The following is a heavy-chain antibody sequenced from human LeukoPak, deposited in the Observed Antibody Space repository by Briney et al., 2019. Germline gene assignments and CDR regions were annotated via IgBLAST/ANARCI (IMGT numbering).Heavy chain of an antibody. CDR1: GFTFDDYA. CDR2: ISWNSGSI. V-gene: IGHV3-9*01. CDR3: AKDYGMDV. J-gene: IGHJ6*02. Sequence: GGSLRLSCAASGFTFDDYAMHWVRHAPGKGLEWVSGISWNSGSIGYADSVKGRFTISRDNAKNSLYLQMNSLRAEDTALYYCAKDYGMDVWGQGTTVTVSS.